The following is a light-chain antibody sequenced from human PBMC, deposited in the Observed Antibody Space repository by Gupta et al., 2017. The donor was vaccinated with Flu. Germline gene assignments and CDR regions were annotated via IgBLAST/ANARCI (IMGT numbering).Light chain of an antibody. J-gene: IGLJ3*02. CDR1: SGSIATNY. CDR2: EDD. Sequence: TVTISCTRSSGSIATNYVQWYQQRPGSVHSAVMYEDDIRPAGVPSRFSASIDRSYNSASLPISGLETEDEADEFCQSDDGNVGGFGGGTKLTVL. V-gene: IGLV6-57*03. CDR3: QSDDGNVGG.